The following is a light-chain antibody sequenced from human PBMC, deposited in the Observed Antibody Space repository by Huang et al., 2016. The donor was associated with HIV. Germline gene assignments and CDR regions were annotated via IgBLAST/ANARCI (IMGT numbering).Light chain of an antibody. CDR3: QQSYSDPYT. V-gene: IGKV1-39*01. Sequence: DIQMTQSPSSLSASVGDRVTITCRASQNIRTYLNWYQQKPGKAPTLLIYAASSLQIGVPSSFSGSVSGTDFTLTISSLQPEDFATYYCQQSYSDPYTFGQGTKLEIK. CDR2: AAS. J-gene: IGKJ2*01. CDR1: QNIRTY.